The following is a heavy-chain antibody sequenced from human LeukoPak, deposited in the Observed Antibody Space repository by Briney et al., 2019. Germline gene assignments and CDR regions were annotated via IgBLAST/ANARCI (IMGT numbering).Heavy chain of an antibody. V-gene: IGHV4-39*01. D-gene: IGHD4-11*01. J-gene: IGHJ4*02. CDR2: IYYSGRT. Sequence: SPSETLSLTCTVSGDSINSLDLWSWVRQPPGRGLEWIGSIYYSGRTYYNPSLKSRVTISVDTSKNQFSLKLSSVTAADTAVYYCARGRGGYSNHPFDYWGQGTLVTVSS. CDR1: GDSINSLDL. CDR3: ARGRGGYSNHPFDY.